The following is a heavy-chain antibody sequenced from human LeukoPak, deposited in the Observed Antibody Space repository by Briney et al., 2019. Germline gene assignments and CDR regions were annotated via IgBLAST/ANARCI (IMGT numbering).Heavy chain of an antibody. CDR3: ARDYGDYEPGRHHYYYYYMDV. CDR2: ISSSSSYI. CDR1: GFTFSSYS. Sequence: GGSLRLSCAASGFTFSSYSMNWVRQTPGKGLEWVSSISSSSSYIFYADSVKGRFTMSRDNAKKSLFLQMNSLRAEDTAVYYCARDYGDYEPGRHHYYYYYMDVWGKGTTVSVSS. J-gene: IGHJ6*03. D-gene: IGHD4-17*01. V-gene: IGHV3-21*01.